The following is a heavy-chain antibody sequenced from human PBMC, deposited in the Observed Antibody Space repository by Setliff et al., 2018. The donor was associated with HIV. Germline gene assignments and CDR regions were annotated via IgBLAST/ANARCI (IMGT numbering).Heavy chain of an antibody. Sequence: GESLKISCKGSGYSFTSYRIGWVRQMPGKGLEWMGIIHPGDSNTRYSPSFQGQVTISADKSISTAYLQWSSLKASDTAMYYCASSITVAAGRSHYYYAMDVWGQGTTVTVS. D-gene: IGHD1-20*01. CDR2: IHPGDSNT. CDR3: ASSITVAAGRSHYYYAMDV. CDR1: GYSFTSYR. J-gene: IGHJ6*02. V-gene: IGHV5-51*01.